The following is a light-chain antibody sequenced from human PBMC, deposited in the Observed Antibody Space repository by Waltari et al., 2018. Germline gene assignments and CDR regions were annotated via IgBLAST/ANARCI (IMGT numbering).Light chain of an antibody. V-gene: IGKV3-15*01. CDR3: QQYNKWPLT. J-gene: IGKJ1*01. CDR1: QSVGGN. Sequence: EIVMTQSPDTLSVPPGERVALSCGASQSVGGNLALDPQKPGQAPRLLHYAASTRATAIPASFSCGGSGTEFTLTISSLQSEDFAVYYCQQYNKWPLTFGQGTKVEIK. CDR2: AAS.